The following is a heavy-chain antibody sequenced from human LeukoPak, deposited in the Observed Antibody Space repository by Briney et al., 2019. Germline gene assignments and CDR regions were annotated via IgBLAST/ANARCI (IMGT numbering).Heavy chain of an antibody. J-gene: IGHJ4*02. CDR3: ARGYYGSGAIFDY. Sequence: SETLSLTCTVSGGSISSYYWSWIRQPPGKGLEWIGYIYYSGSTNYNPSLKSRVTISVDTSKNQFSLKLSSVAAADTAVYYCARGYYGSGAIFDYWGQGTLVTVSS. CDR1: GGSISSYY. V-gene: IGHV4-59*08. CDR2: IYYSGST. D-gene: IGHD3-10*01.